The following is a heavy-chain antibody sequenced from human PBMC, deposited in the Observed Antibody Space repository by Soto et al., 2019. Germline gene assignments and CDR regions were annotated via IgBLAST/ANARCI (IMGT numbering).Heavy chain of an antibody. V-gene: IGHV3-74*01. CDR1: GFTFSTYW. Sequence: GSLRLSCAASGFTFSTYWMHWVRQAPGKGLVWVSRINGDGSDTVYTDFVKGRFTSSRDNAKNTLYLQMNSLRAEDTAVYYCAKDIGAAGVFDYWGQGTLVTVSS. CDR2: INGDGSDT. J-gene: IGHJ4*02. D-gene: IGHD6-13*01. CDR3: AKDIGAAGVFDY.